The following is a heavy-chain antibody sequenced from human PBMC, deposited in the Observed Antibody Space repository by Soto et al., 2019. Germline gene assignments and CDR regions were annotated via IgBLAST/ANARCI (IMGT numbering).Heavy chain of an antibody. D-gene: IGHD3-10*01. CDR3: ARDEYGTGILDY. CDR1: GGTFSSYT. CDR2: IIPILGIA. J-gene: IGHJ4*02. Sequence: QVQLVQSGAEVKKPGSSVKVSCKASGGTFSSYTISWVRQAPGQGLEWMGRIIPILGIANYAQKFQGRVTITADKSTSTGYMALSSLRAEDTAVYYCARDEYGTGILDYWGQGTLVTVSS. V-gene: IGHV1-69*08.